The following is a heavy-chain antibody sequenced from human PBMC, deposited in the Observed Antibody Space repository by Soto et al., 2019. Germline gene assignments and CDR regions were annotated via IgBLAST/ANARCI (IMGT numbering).Heavy chain of an antibody. CDR3: ARRYASGWLFDYFDF. D-gene: IGHD6-19*01. J-gene: IGHJ4*02. Sequence: QFTLKESGPTLVKPTETLTLTCTFSGFSLSTSGVGVGWIRQPPGKALEWLALIHWNDDKHYSPPLKSRLTITKDTSKNQVVLTMTHMDPMDTASYYCARRYASGWLFDYFDFWGQGTLVTVSS. V-gene: IGHV2-5*01. CDR2: IHWNDDK. CDR1: GFSLSTSGVG.